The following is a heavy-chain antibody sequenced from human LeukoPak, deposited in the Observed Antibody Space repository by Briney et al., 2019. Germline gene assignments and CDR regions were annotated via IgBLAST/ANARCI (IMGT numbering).Heavy chain of an antibody. CDR3: AKLGSPRAF. Sequence: SENLSLTCSVSGGSIDTYYWSWIRQSPGKGLEWIGYIYYFGNTDYNPSLKSRVTISVDTSKNQSSLNLRSVTAADTAVYYCAKLGSPRAFWGQGILVRVSS. CDR1: GGSIDTYY. D-gene: IGHD7-27*01. J-gene: IGHJ4*02. CDR2: IYYFGNT. V-gene: IGHV4-59*01.